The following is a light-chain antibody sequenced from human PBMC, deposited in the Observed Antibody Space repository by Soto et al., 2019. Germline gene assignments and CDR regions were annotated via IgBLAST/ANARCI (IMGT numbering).Light chain of an antibody. Sequence: DIQMTQSPSSLSASVGDRVTITCQASHDIVNYLNWFHQKPGEAPKLLIFDAFKLETGVPSRFSGSGSGTDFTLTISSLQPEDIATYYCQQYDNLPVTLGGGTKVDIK. V-gene: IGKV1-33*01. CDR3: QQYDNLPVT. CDR1: HDIVNY. CDR2: DAF. J-gene: IGKJ4*01.